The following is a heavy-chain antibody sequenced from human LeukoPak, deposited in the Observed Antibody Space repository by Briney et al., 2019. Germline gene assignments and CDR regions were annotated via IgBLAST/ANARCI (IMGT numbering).Heavy chain of an antibody. CDR1: GFTFSSYA. CDR3: VKTLISVAGTEAFDI. Sequence: GFLRLSCAASGFTFSSYAMHWVRQAPGKGLEYVSVICSNGGSTYYADSVKGRFTISRDNSKNTLYLQMSSLRAEDTAVYYCVKTLISVAGTEAFDIWGQGTMVTVCS. CDR2: ICSNGGST. D-gene: IGHD6-19*01. V-gene: IGHV3-64D*09. J-gene: IGHJ3*02.